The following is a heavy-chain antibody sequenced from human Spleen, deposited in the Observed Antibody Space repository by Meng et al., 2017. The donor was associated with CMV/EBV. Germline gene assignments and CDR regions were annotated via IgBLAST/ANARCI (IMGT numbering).Heavy chain of an antibody. CDR3: ARDRIHSSSSVYFDL. CDR2: IYYSGST. CDR1: DSISTSSYY. D-gene: IGHD6-6*01. J-gene: IGHJ2*01. Sequence: DSISTSSYYWCWIRQPPGKGLEWIGGIYYSGSTYYNPSLKSRVTISVDTSKNQFSLRLSSVTAADTAVYFCARDRIHSSSSVYFDLWGRGTLVTVSS. V-gene: IGHV4-39*07.